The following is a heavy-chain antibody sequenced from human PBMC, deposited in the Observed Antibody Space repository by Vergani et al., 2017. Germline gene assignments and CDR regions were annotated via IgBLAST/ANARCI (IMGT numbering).Heavy chain of an antibody. CDR1: GYTFTSYD. J-gene: IGHJ5*02. CDR2: MNPNSGNT. Sequence: QVQLVQSGAEVKKPGASVKVSCKASGYTFTSYDINWVRQATGQGLEWMGWMNPNSGNTGYAQKFQGRVTMTRNTSISTAYMELSSLRSEDTAVYYCARGEFWSGYYRVPNGGSWFDPWGQGTLVTVSS. D-gene: IGHD3-3*01. V-gene: IGHV1-8*01. CDR3: ARGEFWSGYYRVPNGGSWFDP.